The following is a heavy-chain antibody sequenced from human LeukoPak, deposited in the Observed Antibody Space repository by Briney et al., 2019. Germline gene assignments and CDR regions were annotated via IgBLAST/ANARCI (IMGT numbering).Heavy chain of an antibody. Sequence: KVSCKASGYSFTSYWIGWVRQMPGKGLEWTGIIYPGDSDSRYSPSFQGQVTISADKSISTAYLQWSSLKASDTAMYYCARHRSSGWRDAFDIWGQGTMVTVSS. J-gene: IGHJ3*02. CDR3: ARHRSSGWRDAFDI. CDR2: IYPGDSDS. V-gene: IGHV5-51*01. CDR1: GYSFTSYW. D-gene: IGHD6-19*01.